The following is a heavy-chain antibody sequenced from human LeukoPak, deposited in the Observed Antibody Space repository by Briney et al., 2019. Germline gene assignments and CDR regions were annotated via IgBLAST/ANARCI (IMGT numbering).Heavy chain of an antibody. Sequence: SETLSLTCTVSGGSISSGSYYWSWIRQPAGKGLEWIGRIYTSGSTNYNPSLKSRVTISVDTSKNQFSQKLSSVTAADTAVYYCARQVVPAAMTYYYYYYMDVWGKGTTVTVSS. CDR2: IYTSGST. CDR1: GGSISSGSYY. J-gene: IGHJ6*03. V-gene: IGHV4-61*02. D-gene: IGHD2-2*01. CDR3: ARQVVPAAMTYYYYYYMDV.